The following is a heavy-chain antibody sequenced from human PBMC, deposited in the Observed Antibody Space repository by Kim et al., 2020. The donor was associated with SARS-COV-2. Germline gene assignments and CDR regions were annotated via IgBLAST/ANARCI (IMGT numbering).Heavy chain of an antibody. V-gene: IGHV3-23*01. Sequence: GGSLRLSCAASGFTFSSDAMTWVRQAPGKGLEWVSVISASGASTYYADSVKGRFTISRDNSKNTLYLQMNSQRAEDTAVYYCAKGRSAFDVWGRGTLVTV. D-gene: IGHD4-17*01. J-gene: IGHJ3*01. CDR1: GFTFSSDA. CDR3: AKGRSAFDV. CDR2: ISASGAST.